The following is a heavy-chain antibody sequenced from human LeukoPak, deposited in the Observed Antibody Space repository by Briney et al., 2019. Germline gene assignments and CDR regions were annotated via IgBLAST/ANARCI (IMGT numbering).Heavy chain of an antibody. CDR3: ARGYGYSSSSGPHDY. V-gene: IGHV4-34*01. J-gene: IGHJ4*02. Sequence: SETLSLTCAVYGGSFSGYYWSWIRQPPGKGLEWIGEINHSGSTNYNPSLKSRVTISVDTSKNQFSLKLSSVTAADTAVYCCARGYGYSSSSGPHDYWGQGTLVTVSS. CDR1: GGSFSGYY. CDR2: INHSGST. D-gene: IGHD6-6*01.